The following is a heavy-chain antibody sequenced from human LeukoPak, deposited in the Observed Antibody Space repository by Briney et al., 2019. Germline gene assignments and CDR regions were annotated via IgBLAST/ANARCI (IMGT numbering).Heavy chain of an antibody. CDR1: GYSISSGHY. J-gene: IGHJ4*02. D-gene: IGHD6-25*01. Sequence: PSETLSLTCAVSGYSISSGHYWGRIRQSPGEGLEWIGSIYHSGSTYYNPSLRSRVTISPDTSKNQFSLKLTSVNVADTAMYYCAKAPLAGSSLYFDYWGQGTLVTVSS. CDR3: AKAPLAGSSLYFDY. CDR2: IYHSGST. V-gene: IGHV4-38-2*01.